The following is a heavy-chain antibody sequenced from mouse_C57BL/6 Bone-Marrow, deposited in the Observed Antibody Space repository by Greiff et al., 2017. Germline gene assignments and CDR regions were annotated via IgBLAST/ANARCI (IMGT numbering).Heavy chain of an antibody. J-gene: IGHJ4*01. D-gene: IGHD1-1*01. V-gene: IGHV5-4*01. CDR1: GFTFSSYA. CDR3: ASLLGYDSSYDAMEY. CDR2: ISDGGSYT. Sequence: EVQRVESGGGLVKPGGSLKLSCAASGFTFSSYAMSWVRQTPEKRLEWVATISDGGSYTYYPDNVKGRFTISRDNAKNNLYLQMSHLKSEDTAMYYCASLLGYDSSYDAMEYWGQGTSVTV.